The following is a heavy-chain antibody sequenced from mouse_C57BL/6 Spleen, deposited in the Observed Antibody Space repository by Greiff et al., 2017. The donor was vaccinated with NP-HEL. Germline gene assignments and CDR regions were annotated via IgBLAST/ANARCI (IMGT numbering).Heavy chain of an antibody. CDR3: ARGGDDGNYLGV. Sequence: QVQLQQPGAELVRPGSSVKLSCKASGYTFTSYWMHWVKQRPIQGLEWIGNIDPSDSETHYNQKFKDKATLTVDKSSSTAYMQLSSLTSEDSAVYYCARGGDDGNYLGVWGQGTTLTVSS. V-gene: IGHV1-52*01. CDR1: GYTFTSYW. CDR2: IDPSDSET. D-gene: IGHD2-3*01. J-gene: IGHJ2*01.